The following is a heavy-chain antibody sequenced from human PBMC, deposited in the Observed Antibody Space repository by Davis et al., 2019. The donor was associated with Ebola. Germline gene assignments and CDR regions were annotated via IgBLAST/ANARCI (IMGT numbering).Heavy chain of an antibody. CDR1: GASIRSHY. Sequence: SETLSLTCSVSGASIRSHYWSWIRQPPGKGLEWIGEIYYSGSTSYNPSLKSRVTISLDTSKNQFSLKLTSVTAADTAVYYCARALYSGNFYYFDYWGQGTLVTVSS. D-gene: IGHD1-26*01. CDR2: IYYSGST. V-gene: IGHV4-59*11. J-gene: IGHJ4*02. CDR3: ARALYSGNFYYFDY.